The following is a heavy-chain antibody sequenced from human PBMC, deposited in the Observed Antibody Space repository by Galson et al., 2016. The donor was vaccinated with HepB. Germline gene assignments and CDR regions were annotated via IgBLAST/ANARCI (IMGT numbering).Heavy chain of an antibody. J-gene: IGHJ4*02. Sequence: SLRLSCAASGFTFSRHGMHWVRQAPGKGLEWVAYISDNEKRKYYADSVKGRFTISRDDSKNTLYLQMNSLRAEDAAVYYCAKADRRYCSGGDCYSGLDFWDQGTLVTVSS. CDR2: ISDNEKRK. CDR1: GFTFSRHG. CDR3: AKADRRYCSGGDCYSGLDF. V-gene: IGHV3-30*18. D-gene: IGHD2-15*01.